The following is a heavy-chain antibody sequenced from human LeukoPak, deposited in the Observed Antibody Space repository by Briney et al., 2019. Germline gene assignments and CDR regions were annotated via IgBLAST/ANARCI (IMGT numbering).Heavy chain of an antibody. CDR1: GFTFSSYS. D-gene: IGHD3-22*01. Sequence: GGSLRLSCAASGFTFSSYSMNWVRQAPGKGLEWVSSISSSSSYIYYTDSVKGRFTISRDNAKKSLYLQMNSLRDEDTAVYYCAKDGGGYYPYYYYYMDVWGKGTTVTISS. CDR2: ISSSSSYI. CDR3: AKDGGGYYPYYYYYMDV. V-gene: IGHV3-21*01. J-gene: IGHJ6*03.